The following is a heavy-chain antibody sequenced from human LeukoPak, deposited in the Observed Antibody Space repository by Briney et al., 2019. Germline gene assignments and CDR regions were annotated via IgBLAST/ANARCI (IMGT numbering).Heavy chain of an antibody. J-gene: IGHJ5*02. CDR1: GYTFTGYY. D-gene: IGHD4-23*01. CDR2: INPNSGGT. V-gene: IGHV1-2*02. Sequence: ASVKVSCKASGYTFTGYYMHWVRQAPGQGLEWMGWINPNSGGTNYAQKCQGRDTMTRDTSISTAYMELSRLRSDDTAVYYCARSRYGGWFDPWGQGTLVTVSS. CDR3: ARSRYGGWFDP.